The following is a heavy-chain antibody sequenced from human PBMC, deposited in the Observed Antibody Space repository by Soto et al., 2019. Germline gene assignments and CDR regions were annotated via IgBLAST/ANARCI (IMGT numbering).Heavy chain of an antibody. CDR3: ARPYSGGPNDPFDV. Sequence: RGESLKISCKGSGYSFTNYWIGWVRQMPGKGLEWMGIIYPGDSHAVYSPSFQGQVTMSADKPISTAYLQWSSLKASDTAMYYCARPYSGGPNDPFDVWGQGTMVTVSS. J-gene: IGHJ3*01. D-gene: IGHD1-26*01. CDR1: GYSFTNYW. CDR2: IYPGDSHA. V-gene: IGHV5-51*01.